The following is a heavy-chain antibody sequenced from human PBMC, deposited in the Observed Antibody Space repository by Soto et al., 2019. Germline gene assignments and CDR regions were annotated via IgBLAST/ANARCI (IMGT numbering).Heavy chain of an antibody. J-gene: IGHJ6*02. CDR2: MNPNSGNT. V-gene: IGHV1-8*01. CDR1: GYTFTSYD. D-gene: IGHD5-12*01. Sequence: QVQLVQSGAEVKKPGASVKVSCKASGYTFTSYDINWVRQATGQGLEWMGWMNPNSGNTGYAQKFQGRVTMXXXTXXSTAYMGLSSLRSEDTAVYYCARAGDSGYDYGEGGYYGMDVWGQGTTVTVSS. CDR3: ARAGDSGYDYGEGGYYGMDV.